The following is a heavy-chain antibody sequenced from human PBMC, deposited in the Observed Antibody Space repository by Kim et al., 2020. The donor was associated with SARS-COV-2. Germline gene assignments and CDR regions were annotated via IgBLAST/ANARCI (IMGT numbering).Heavy chain of an antibody. CDR3: ARDPPYNLGNYYYMDV. D-gene: IGHD1-1*01. J-gene: IGHJ6*03. Sequence: GGSLRLSCAASGFNFGDFGMHWVRQIPGKGLQWVSGISWNSANIDYADAVNGRFTISRDNAKNSLYLQMNSLRTEDTALYYCARDPPYNLGNYYYMDVWGKGTTVTVSS. CDR2: ISWNSANI. CDR1: GFNFGDFG. V-gene: IGHV3-9*01.